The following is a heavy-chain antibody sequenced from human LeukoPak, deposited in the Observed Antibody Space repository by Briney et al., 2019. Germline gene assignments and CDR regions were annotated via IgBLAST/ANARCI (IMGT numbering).Heavy chain of an antibody. CDR3: ARSYGCGMVDF. D-gene: IGHD4-17*01. Sequence: SETLSDTCTVSGGSISSYYWSWIRQPAGKGLEWIGRIYTSGSTNYNPSLNSRVTISVDTSKNQISLRLSSVTAADTAVYFCARSYGCGMVDFWGQGTVLTVSS. V-gene: IGHV4-4*07. CDR1: GGSISSYY. CDR2: IYTSGST. J-gene: IGHJ4*02.